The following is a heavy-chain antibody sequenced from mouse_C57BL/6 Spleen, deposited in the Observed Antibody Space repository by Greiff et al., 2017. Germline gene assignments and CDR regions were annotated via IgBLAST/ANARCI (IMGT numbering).Heavy chain of an antibody. CDR3: ASSRDGYWFAY. J-gene: IGHJ3*01. D-gene: IGHD2-3*01. Sequence: VMLVESGPGLVQPSQSLSITCTVSGFSLTSYGVHWVRQSPGKGLEWLGVIWSGGSTDYNAAFISRLSISKDNSKSQVFFKMNSLQADDTAIYYCASSRDGYWFAYWGQGTLVTVSA. V-gene: IGHV2-2*01. CDR1: GFSLTSYG. CDR2: IWSGGST.